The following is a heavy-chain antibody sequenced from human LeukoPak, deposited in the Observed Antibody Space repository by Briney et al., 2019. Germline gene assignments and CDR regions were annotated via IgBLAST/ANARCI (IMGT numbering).Heavy chain of an antibody. V-gene: IGHV3-21*01. CDR3: ARGDSSGSYSVFDY. CDR1: GFIFSSYG. CDR2: ISSSSSYI. Sequence: PGGSLRLSCAASGFIFSSYGMHWVRQAPGKGLEWVSLISSSSSYIYYADSVKGRFTISRDNAKNSLYLQMNSLRAEDTAVYYCARGDSSGSYSVFDYWGQGTLVTVSS. J-gene: IGHJ4*02. D-gene: IGHD1-26*01.